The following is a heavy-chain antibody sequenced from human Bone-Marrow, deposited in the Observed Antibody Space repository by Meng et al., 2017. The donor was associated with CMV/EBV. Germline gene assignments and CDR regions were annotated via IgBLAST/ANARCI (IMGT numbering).Heavy chain of an antibody. J-gene: IGHJ6*02. V-gene: IGHV3-30*04. CDR2: ISYDGSNK. CDR3: ARDGPIPTVWFGDKGTASSMDV. D-gene: IGHD3-10*01. CDR1: GFTFSSYA. Sequence: GGSLRLSCAASGFTFSSYAMHWVRQAPGKGLEWVAVISYDGSNKYYADSVKGRFTISRDNSKNTLYLQMNSLRAEDTAVYYCARDGPIPTVWFGDKGTASSMDVWGQGTTVTVSS.